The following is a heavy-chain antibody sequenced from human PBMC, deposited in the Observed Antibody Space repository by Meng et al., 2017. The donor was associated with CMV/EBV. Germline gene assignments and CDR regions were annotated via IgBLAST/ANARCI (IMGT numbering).Heavy chain of an antibody. Sequence: TLKGRSPTLVKPTTPLPRTCTFSGFSPSTSGVGVGWIRQPPGKAPEWLALIYWDDDKRYSPSLKSRLTISKDTSKNQVVLTMTDMDPVDTATYYCAHSPSLQLVRHWFDPWGQGTLVTVSS. CDR3: AHSPSLQLVRHWFDP. CDR1: GFSPSTSGVG. V-gene: IGHV2-5*02. D-gene: IGHD6-6*01. CDR2: IYWDDDK. J-gene: IGHJ5*02.